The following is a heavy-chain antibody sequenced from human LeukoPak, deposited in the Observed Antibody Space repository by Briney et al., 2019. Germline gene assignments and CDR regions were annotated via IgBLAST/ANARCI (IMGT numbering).Heavy chain of an antibody. CDR3: ARIPYSSTRFDP. D-gene: IGHD6-13*01. V-gene: IGHV1-2*02. CDR1: GYTFTGYY. CDR2: INPNSGDT. J-gene: IGHJ5*02. Sequence: ASVKVSCKASGYTFTGYYMHWVRQAPGQGLEWMGWINPNSGDTNYTQKFQGRVTMTRDTSISTAYMELSRLRSDGTAFYYCARIPYSSTRFDPWGQGTLVTVSS.